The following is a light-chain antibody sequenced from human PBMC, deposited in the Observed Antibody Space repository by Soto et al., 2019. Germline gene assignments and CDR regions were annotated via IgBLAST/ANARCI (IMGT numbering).Light chain of an antibody. CDR1: QSVSSSY. Sequence: EIHLTQSPDTLSLSLGERVTLSCRASQSVSSSYLACYQQKPGQAPRLLIYGASSRATGLPDMFSGSGSGTDFTLTISRLEPEYFAVYYCQQYRSSWTFGQGTKVDIK. CDR2: GAS. J-gene: IGKJ1*01. CDR3: QQYRSSWT. V-gene: IGKV3-20*01.